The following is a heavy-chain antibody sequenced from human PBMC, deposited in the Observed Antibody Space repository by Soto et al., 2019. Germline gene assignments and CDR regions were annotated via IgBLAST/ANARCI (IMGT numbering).Heavy chain of an antibody. CDR2: IYYSGST. CDR3: ARVGKDYDSSGYYWNWFDP. Sequence: QVQLQESGPGLVKPSQTLSLTCTVSGGSISSGGYYWSWIRQHPGKGLEWIGYIYYSGSTYYNPSLRSRVTISVDTSKNQFSLKLGSVTAADTAVYYCARVGKDYDSSGYYWNWFDPWGQGTLVTVSS. D-gene: IGHD3-22*01. V-gene: IGHV4-31*03. CDR1: GGSISSGGYY. J-gene: IGHJ5*02.